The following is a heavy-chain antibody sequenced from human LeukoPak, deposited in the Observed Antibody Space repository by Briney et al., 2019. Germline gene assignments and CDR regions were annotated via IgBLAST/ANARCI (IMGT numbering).Heavy chain of an antibody. V-gene: IGHV3-23*01. CDR2: ISGSGGST. Sequence: GGSLRLSCAASGFTFSSYAMSWVRQAPGKGLEWVSAISGSGGSTYYADSVKGRFTISRDNSKNTLYLQMNSLRAEDTAVYYCAGDAGVVVTATFGAFDIWGQGTMVTVSS. J-gene: IGHJ3*02. CDR3: AGDAGVVVTATFGAFDI. D-gene: IGHD2-21*02. CDR1: GFTFSSYA.